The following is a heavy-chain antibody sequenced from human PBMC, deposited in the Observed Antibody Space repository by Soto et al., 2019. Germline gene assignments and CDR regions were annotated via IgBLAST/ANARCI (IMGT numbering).Heavy chain of an antibody. Sequence: QVQLQESGPGLVKPSQTLSLTCTVSGGSISSGDYYWSWIRQPPGKGLEWIGYIYYSGSTYYNPSLKSRVTISVDTSKNQFSLKLSSVTAADTAVYYCAREGPYSSSCENAGGIPFFDYWGQGTLVTVSS. J-gene: IGHJ4*02. CDR1: GGSISSGDYY. D-gene: IGHD6-6*01. CDR2: IYYSGST. CDR3: AREGPYSSSCENAGGIPFFDY. V-gene: IGHV4-30-4*01.